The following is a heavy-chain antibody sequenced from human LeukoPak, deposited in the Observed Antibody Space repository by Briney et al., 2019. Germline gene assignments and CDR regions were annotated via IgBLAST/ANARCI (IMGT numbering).Heavy chain of an antibody. J-gene: IGHJ3*02. V-gene: IGHV3-53*01. Sequence: GGSLRLPCAASGFTVSSNYMSWVRQAPGKGLEWVSVIYSGDSTYYADSVKGRFTISRDNSKNTLYLQMNSLRAEDTAVYYCARDSPYGDYSNDAFDIWGQGTMVTVSS. D-gene: IGHD4-17*01. CDR3: ARDSPYGDYSNDAFDI. CDR1: GFTVSSNY. CDR2: IYSGDST.